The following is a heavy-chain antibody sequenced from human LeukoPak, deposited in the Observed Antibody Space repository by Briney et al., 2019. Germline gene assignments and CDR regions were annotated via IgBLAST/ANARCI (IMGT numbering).Heavy chain of an antibody. D-gene: IGHD3-22*01. CDR1: GYTFTSYG. J-gene: IGHJ4*02. V-gene: IGHV1-18*01. CDR2: ISAYNGNT. Sequence: KPGASVKVSCKASGYTFTSYGISWVRQAPGQGLEWMGWISAYNGNTNYAQKLQGRVTMTTDTSTSTAYMELRSLRSDDTAVYYXXXXRXDYYDSSGYYFIWGQGTLVTVSS. CDR3: XXXRXDYYDSSGYYFI.